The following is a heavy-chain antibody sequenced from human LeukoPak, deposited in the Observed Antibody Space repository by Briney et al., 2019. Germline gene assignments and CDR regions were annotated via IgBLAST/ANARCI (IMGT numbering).Heavy chain of an antibody. Sequence: ASVKVSCKASGYTFTSYYMHWVRQAPGQGLEWMGIINPSGGSTSYAQKFQGRVTMTRDMSTSTVYMELSSLRSEDTAVYYCARDNWVVPAATYFDYWGQGTLVTVSS. D-gene: IGHD2-2*01. CDR2: INPSGGST. CDR3: ARDNWVVPAATYFDY. J-gene: IGHJ4*02. CDR1: GYTFTSYY. V-gene: IGHV1-46*01.